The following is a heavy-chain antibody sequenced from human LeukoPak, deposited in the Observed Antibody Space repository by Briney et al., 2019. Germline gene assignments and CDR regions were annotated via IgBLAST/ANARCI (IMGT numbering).Heavy chain of an antibody. D-gene: IGHD6-13*01. CDR1: GYRFNVNY. J-gene: IGHJ4*02. CDR3: ARGAGSSWFDY. Sequence: ASVKVSCKASGYRFNVNYIHWVRQAPGQGLEWMGWMNPGTGGTNFAQRFQGRVTMTRDTSIRTAYMELTRLTSDDTAVYYCARGAGSSWFDYWGQGTLVTVSS. V-gene: IGHV1-2*02. CDR2: MNPGTGGT.